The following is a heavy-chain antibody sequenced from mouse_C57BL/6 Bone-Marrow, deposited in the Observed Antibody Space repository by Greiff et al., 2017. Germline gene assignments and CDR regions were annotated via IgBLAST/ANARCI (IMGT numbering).Heavy chain of an antibody. V-gene: IGHV2-5*01. CDR1: GFSLTTYG. J-gene: IGHJ1*03. D-gene: IGHD1-1*01. Sequence: VQLKESGPGLVQPSQSLSITCTVSGFSLTTYGVHWVRQSPGKGLEWLGVIWRGGSTDYNAAFMSRLSLTKDNSKSQVFFKMNSLQADDTAIYYCAKNRDGSSYWYFDVWGTGTTVTVSS. CDR2: IWRGGST. CDR3: AKNRDGSSYWYFDV.